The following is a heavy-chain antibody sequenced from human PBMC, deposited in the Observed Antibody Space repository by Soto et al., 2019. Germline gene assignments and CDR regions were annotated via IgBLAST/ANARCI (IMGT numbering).Heavy chain of an antibody. CDR1: GFTFSDYY. V-gene: IGHV3-11*06. J-gene: IGHJ5*02. D-gene: IGHD6-13*01. Sequence: QVQLVESGGGLVKPGGSLRLSCAASGFTFSDYYMSWIRQAPGKGLEWVSYISSSSSYTNYADSVKGRFTISRDNAKNSLYLQMNSLRAEDTAVYYCARDRPNRQQPEKRRGRFDPWGQGTLVTVSS. CDR3: ARDRPNRQQPEKRRGRFDP. CDR2: ISSSSSYT.